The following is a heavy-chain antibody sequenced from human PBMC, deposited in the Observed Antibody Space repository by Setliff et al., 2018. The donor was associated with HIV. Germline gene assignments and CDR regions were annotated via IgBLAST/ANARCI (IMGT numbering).Heavy chain of an antibody. V-gene: IGHV4-59*01. CDR3: AREIAGYIAYDLGWFDP. D-gene: IGHD5-12*01. J-gene: IGHJ5*02. Sequence: LSLTCTVSGGSISSYYWSWIRQPPGKGLEWIGYIYYNGNTNYNPSLKSRVTISVDTSKNQLSLKLSSVTAADTAVYYCAREIAGYIAYDLGWFDPWGQGTLVTVSS. CDR1: GGSISSYY. CDR2: IYYNGNT.